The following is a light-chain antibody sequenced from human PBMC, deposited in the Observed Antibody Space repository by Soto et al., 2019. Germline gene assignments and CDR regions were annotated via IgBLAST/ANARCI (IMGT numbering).Light chain of an antibody. CDR1: TSNSGTYT. CDR3: AAWDDSLDGPT. J-gene: IGLJ2*01. V-gene: IGLV1-44*01. CDR2: GSD. Sequence: QSVLSQPPSTSGTPGQRVTISCSGGTSNSGTYTVSWYQQFPETAPRLLIYGSDRRPSGVPDRFSGSKSGTSASLSIGGLHSEDEAHYYCAAWDDSLDGPTFGGGTKLTVL.